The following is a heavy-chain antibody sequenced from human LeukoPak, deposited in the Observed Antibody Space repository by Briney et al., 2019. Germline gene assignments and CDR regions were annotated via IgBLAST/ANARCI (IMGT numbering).Heavy chain of an antibody. CDR2: ISYDVSNK. CDR1: GFTFSSYG. D-gene: IGHD2-15*01. J-gene: IGHJ4*02. Sequence: GGSLRLSCAASGFTFSSYGMHWVRQAPGKGLEWVAVISYDVSNKYSADSLKGRFTISRDNSKNTLYLQINSLRAEDTAVYYCAKEGFGWYYYDNWGQGTLVTVSS. CDR3: AKEGFGWYYYDN. V-gene: IGHV3-30*18.